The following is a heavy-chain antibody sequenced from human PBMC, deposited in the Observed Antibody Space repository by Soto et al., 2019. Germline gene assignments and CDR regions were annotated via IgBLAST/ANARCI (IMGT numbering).Heavy chain of an antibody. D-gene: IGHD5-12*01. CDR3: ARSDVDSDYYYYGLEV. CDR1: VDSVSSSSVA. V-gene: IGHV6-1*01. J-gene: IGHJ6*01. Sequence: SQTLSLTCVISVDSVSSSSVAWNWVMQSPSRGLEWLGRTYYRSRWYSDFAVSVRGRIVINADTSKNQFSLKLNSVTPEDTAVYFCARSDVDSDYYYYGLEVWGQGITVIVS. CDR2: TYYRSRWYS.